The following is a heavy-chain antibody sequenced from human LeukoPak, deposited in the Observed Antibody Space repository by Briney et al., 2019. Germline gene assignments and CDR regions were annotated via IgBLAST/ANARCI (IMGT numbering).Heavy chain of an antibody. J-gene: IGHJ5*02. CDR2: INSDGSST. V-gene: IGHV3-74*01. D-gene: IGHD2-2*01. CDR3: ARDGGYCSSTSCFSWFDP. CDR1: GFTFSSYW. Sequence: PGGSLRLSCAASGFTFSSYWMHWVRQAPGKGLVWVSRINSDGSSTSYADSVKGRFTIYRDNAKNTLYLQMNSLRAEDTAVYYCARDGGYCSSTSCFSWFDPWGQGTLVTVSS.